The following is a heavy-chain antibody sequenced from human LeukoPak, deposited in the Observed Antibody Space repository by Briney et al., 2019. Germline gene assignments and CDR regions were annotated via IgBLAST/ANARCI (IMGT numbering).Heavy chain of an antibody. CDR2: INPNSGGT. Sequence: ASVKVSCKASGYTFTGYYMHWVRQAPGQGLEWMGWINPNSGGTDYAQKFQGRVTMTRDTSISTAYMELSRLRSDDTAVYYCARDFAYSKGYYYYYYGMDVWGQGTTVTVSS. J-gene: IGHJ6*02. V-gene: IGHV1-2*02. D-gene: IGHD4-11*01. CDR1: GYTFTGYY. CDR3: ARDFAYSKGYYYYYYGMDV.